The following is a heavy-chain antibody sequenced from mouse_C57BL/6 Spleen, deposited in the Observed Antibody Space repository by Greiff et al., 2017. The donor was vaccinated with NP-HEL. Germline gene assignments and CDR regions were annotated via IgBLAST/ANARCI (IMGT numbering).Heavy chain of an antibody. CDR2: ISSGGSYT. CDR1: GFTFSSYG. J-gene: IGHJ4*01. D-gene: IGHD2-5*01. Sequence: EVMLVESGGDLVKPGGSLKLSCAASGFTFSSYGMSWVRQTPDKRLEWVATISSGGSYTYYPDSVKGRFTISRDNAKNTLYLQMSSLKSEDTAMYYCARHPAYYSNYGDAMDYWGQGTSVTVSS. CDR3: ARHPAYYSNYGDAMDY. V-gene: IGHV5-6*01.